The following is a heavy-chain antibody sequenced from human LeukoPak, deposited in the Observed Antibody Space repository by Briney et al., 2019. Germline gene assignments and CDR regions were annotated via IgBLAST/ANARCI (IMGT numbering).Heavy chain of an antibody. CDR3: GRDPRLGIRGYTYGYIEY. J-gene: IGHJ4*02. V-gene: IGHV7-4-1*02. D-gene: IGHD5-18*01. Sequence: ASVKVSCKASGYTFTGYYMHWVRQVPGQGLQWMGWINTNTGNPTYAQGFTGRYVFSLDISVSTAYLQISGLTADDTAVYFCGRDPRLGIRGYTYGYIEYWGQGTLVTVSS. CDR2: INTNTGNP. CDR1: GYTFTGYY.